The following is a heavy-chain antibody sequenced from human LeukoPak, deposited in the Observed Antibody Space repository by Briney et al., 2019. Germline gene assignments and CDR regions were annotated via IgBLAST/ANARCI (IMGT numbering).Heavy chain of an antibody. D-gene: IGHD3-9*01. CDR2: IYYSGST. CDR1: GGSISPYY. CDR3: ARSTGFYVWLDP. J-gene: IGHJ5*02. Sequence: SETLSLTCTVSGGSISPYYWAWIRQSPGKGLEWIGNIYYSGSTNYNPSLKSRVTISLDTSQNQFSLKMRSVTAADTAVYYCARSTGFYVWLDPWGQGTPVTVSS. V-gene: IGHV4-59*01.